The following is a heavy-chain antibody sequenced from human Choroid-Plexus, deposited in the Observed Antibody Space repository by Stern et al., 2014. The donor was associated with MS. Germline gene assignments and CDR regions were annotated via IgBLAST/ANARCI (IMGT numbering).Heavy chain of an antibody. CDR3: AKDRQYLTYFFDH. V-gene: IGHV3-30*18. CDR2: VSYDGSNK. Sequence: VQLVESGGGVVQPGRPLRLSCVASGFTFGSWAMHWVLQAPGQGVEGEAGVSYDGSNKYYADSVKGRFTISRDNSQNTLYMQMSSLRPEDTAVYYCAKDRQYLTYFFDHWGQGSLVTVSS. CDR1: GFTFGSWA. J-gene: IGHJ5*02. D-gene: IGHD2/OR15-2a*01.